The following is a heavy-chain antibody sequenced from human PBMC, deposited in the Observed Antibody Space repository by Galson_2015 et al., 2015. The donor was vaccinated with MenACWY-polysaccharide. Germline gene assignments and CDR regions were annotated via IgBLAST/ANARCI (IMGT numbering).Heavy chain of an antibody. V-gene: IGHV4-31*11. D-gene: IGHD2/OR15-2a*01. CDR1: GGSVSSGNYY. J-gene: IGHJ5*02. Sequence: TLSLTCAVTGGSVSSGNYYWTWVRQHREEGLEWIAWSHYDWRTNYNPSLKSRVTISKDTSKNQFSLNLSSVTAADTAVYYCARIFYASRGRSFGWFDPWGQGTLVTVSS. CDR2: SHYDWRT. CDR3: ARIFYASRGRSFGWFDP.